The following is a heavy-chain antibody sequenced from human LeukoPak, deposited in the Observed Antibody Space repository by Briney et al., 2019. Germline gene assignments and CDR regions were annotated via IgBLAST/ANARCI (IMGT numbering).Heavy chain of an antibody. CDR3: ARAPITVAGSALWY. Sequence: ASVKVSCKASGYTFTSYGINWLRQAPGQGIEWMGWISTYNGNANYAQKLQGRVTMTTDTSTSTAYMELRSLRSDDTAVYYCARAPITVAGSALWYWGQGTLVTVSS. D-gene: IGHD6-19*01. V-gene: IGHV1-18*01. CDR2: ISTYNGNA. CDR1: GYTFTSYG. J-gene: IGHJ4*02.